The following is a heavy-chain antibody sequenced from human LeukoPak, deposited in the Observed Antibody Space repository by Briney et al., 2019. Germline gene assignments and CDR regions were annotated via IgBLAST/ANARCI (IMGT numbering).Heavy chain of an antibody. CDR2: ISVDNGNT. J-gene: IGHJ5*02. D-gene: IGHD3-10*01. CDR3: ARDYGSDTSSAWLDP. Sequence: GASVKVSCKASGYTFSSFGISWVRQAPGQGLEWMGWISVDNGNTQYAQKLQGRVTMTTDTSTSTAYVELRSLRSDDTAVYYCARDYGSDTSSAWLDPWGQGTLVTVSS. V-gene: IGHV1-18*01. CDR1: GYTFSSFG.